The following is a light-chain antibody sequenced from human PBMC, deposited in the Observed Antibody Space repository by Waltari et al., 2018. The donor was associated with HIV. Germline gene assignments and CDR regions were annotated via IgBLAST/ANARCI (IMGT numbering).Light chain of an antibody. CDR2: EVS. V-gene: IGLV2-8*01. CDR1: SSDVGGYNY. J-gene: IGLJ3*02. Sequence: QSALTQPPSASGSPGQSVTISCTGTSSDVGGYNYVPWYQHHPGKAPKLMIYEVSKRPSGVPDRFSGSKSGNMASLIVSGLQAEDEADYYCSSYVGSNKWVFGGGTKLTVL. CDR3: SSYVGSNKWV.